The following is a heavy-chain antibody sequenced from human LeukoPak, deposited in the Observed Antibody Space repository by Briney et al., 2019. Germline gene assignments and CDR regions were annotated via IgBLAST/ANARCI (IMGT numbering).Heavy chain of an antibody. J-gene: IGHJ4*02. CDR1: GFTFSDYY. V-gene: IGHV3-11*01. Sequence: PGGSLRLSCAASGFTFSDYYMSWIRQAPGKGLEWVSYISSSGSTIYYADSVKGRFTISRDNAKNSLYLHMNSLRAEDTAVYYCAKDLKTERAAFDYWGQGTLVTVSS. CDR3: AKDLKTERAAFDY. D-gene: IGHD6-13*01. CDR2: ISSSGSTI.